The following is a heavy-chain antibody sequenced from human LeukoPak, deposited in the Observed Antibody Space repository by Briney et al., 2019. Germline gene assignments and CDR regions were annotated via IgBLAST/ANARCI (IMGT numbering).Heavy chain of an antibody. CDR2: INNNGGTT. J-gene: IGHJ4*02. V-gene: IGHV3-64D*08. D-gene: IGHD2-15*01. CDR1: GFTFSSYV. CDR3: VKAQGYCGSGTCYFDY. Sequence: QPGGSLRLSCSASGFTFSSYVMYWVRQAPGKALEYVSAINNNGGTTSYADSVKGRFTISRDNSKNTLSLQMSSLRVEDTAVYYCVKAQGYCGSGTCYFDYWGRGTLVTVSP.